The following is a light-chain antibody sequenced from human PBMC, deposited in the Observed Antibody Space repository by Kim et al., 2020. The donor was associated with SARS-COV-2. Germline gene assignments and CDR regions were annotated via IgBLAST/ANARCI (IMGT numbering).Light chain of an antibody. CDR2: AKT. CDR3: SSPDISGNYLV. V-gene: IGLV3-19*01. Sequence: SSELTQYPAVSVALGQTVRITCQGDNLRNYYANWYQQKPGQAPVLVLYAKTDRPSGIPDRFPGSNSGNTSSFTIAGAQAEDEADYFCSSPDISGNYLVFG. CDR1: NLRNYY. J-gene: IGLJ3*02.